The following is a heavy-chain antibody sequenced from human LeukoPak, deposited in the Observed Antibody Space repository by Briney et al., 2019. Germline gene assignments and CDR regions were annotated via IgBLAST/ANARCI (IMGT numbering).Heavy chain of an antibody. V-gene: IGHV4-39*07. D-gene: IGHD5-12*01. J-gene: IGHJ4*02. Sequence: SETLSLTCTVSGGSISSSNYYWGWIRQPPGKGLEWIGNIYYSGSTYYNPSLKSRVTISVDTSKNQFSLKLSSVTAADTAVYYCARQYSGYDPFDYWGQGTLVTVSS. CDR2: IYYSGST. CDR1: GGSISSSNYY. CDR3: ARQYSGYDPFDY.